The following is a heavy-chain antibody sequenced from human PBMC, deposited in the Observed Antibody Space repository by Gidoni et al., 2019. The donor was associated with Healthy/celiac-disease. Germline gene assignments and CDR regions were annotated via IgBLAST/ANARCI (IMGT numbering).Heavy chain of an antibody. Sequence: EVQLVESGGGWVQPGGSLRRSCAASGFTFSSYAMSWVRQAPGKGLEWVSAISGSGGSTYYADSVKGRFTISRDNSKNTLYLQMNSLRAEDTAVYYCAKGYSSGWYRLSFDYWGQGTLVTVSS. CDR3: AKGYSSGWYRLSFDY. J-gene: IGHJ4*02. V-gene: IGHV3-23*04. CDR1: GFTFSSYA. CDR2: ISGSGGST. D-gene: IGHD6-19*01.